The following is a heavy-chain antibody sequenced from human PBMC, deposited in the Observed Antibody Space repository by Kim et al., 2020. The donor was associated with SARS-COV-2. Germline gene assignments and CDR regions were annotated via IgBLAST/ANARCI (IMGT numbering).Heavy chain of an antibody. CDR1: GFTVSSNY. CDR3: ARDHSGRSYRENY. Sequence: GGSLRLSCAASGFTVSSNYMSWVRQAPGKGLEWVSVIYSGGSTYYADSVKGRFTISRDNSKNTLYLQMNSLRAEDTAVYYCARDHSGRSYRENYWGQGTLVTVSS. CDR2: IYSGGST. D-gene: IGHD1-26*01. V-gene: IGHV3-66*01. J-gene: IGHJ4*02.